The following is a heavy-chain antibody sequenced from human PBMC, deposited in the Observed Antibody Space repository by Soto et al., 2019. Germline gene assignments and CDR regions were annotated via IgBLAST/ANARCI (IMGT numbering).Heavy chain of an antibody. CDR2: IIPILGIA. CDR1: GGTFSSYT. J-gene: IGHJ6*02. CDR3: ARRDSSSWYGYYGMDV. Sequence: ASVKVSCKASGGTFSSYTISWVRQAPGQGLEWMGRIIPILGIANYAQKFQGRVTITADKSTSTAYMELSSVTAADTAVYYCARRDSSSWYGYYGMDVWGQGTTVTVSS. D-gene: IGHD6-13*01. V-gene: IGHV1-69*02.